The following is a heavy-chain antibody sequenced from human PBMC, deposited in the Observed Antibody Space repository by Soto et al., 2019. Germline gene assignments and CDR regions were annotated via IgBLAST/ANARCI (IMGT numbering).Heavy chain of an antibody. J-gene: IGHJ4*02. D-gene: IGHD5-12*01. CDR3: VKSRGGNNFDFFD. CDR2: VRGNGDPP. Sequence: GGSLRLSCSASGFTFSSYAMHWVRQAPGKRLEYVSGVRGNGDPPFYADSVKGRFTISRDNSKNTLYLQMSSLSADDTAVYYCVKSRGGNNFDFFDWGQGALVPVSS. CDR1: GFTFSSYA. V-gene: IGHV3-64D*06.